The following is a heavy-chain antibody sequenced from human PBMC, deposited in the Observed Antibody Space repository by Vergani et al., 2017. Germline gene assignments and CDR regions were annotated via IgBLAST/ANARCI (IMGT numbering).Heavy chain of an antibody. D-gene: IGHD2-8*01. J-gene: IGHJ4*02. CDR2: IYTSGST. V-gene: IGHV4-61*02. CDR1: GDSISSGSYY. Sequence: QVQLQESGPGLVKPSQTLSLTCTVSGDSISSGSYYWSWIRQPAGKGLEWIGRIYTSGSTNYNPSLKSRVTISVDTSKNQFSLKLSSVTAADTAVYYCASRIGVGYCTNGVCYPFDYWGQGTLVTVSS. CDR3: ASRIGVGYCTNGVCYPFDY.